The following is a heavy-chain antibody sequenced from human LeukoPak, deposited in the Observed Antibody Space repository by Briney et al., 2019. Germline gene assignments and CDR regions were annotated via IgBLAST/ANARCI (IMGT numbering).Heavy chain of an antibody. CDR1: GFTFSSYG. J-gene: IGHJ5*02. CDR2: IRYDGSNK. V-gene: IGHV3-30*02. Sequence: PGGSLRLSCAASGFTFSSYGMHWVRQAPGKGLEWVAFIRYDGSNKYYADSVKGRFTISRDNSKNTLYLQMNSLRAEDTAVYYCAKDYGLIAAQVDWFDPWGQGTLVTVSS. CDR3: AKDYGLIAAQVDWFDP. D-gene: IGHD6-6*01.